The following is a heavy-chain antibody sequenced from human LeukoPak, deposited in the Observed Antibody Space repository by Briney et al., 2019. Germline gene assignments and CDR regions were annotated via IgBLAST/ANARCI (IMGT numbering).Heavy chain of an antibody. CDR3: ASSIVYCSSTSCYFN. D-gene: IGHD2-2*01. V-gene: IGHV1-2*02. J-gene: IGHJ4*02. CDR2: INPNSGGT. Sequence: ASVKVSCKASGYTFTGYFMHWLRQAPGQGLEWMGCINPNSGGTNYAQKFQGRVTMTRDTSISTAYMELSGLRSDDTAVYYCASSIVYCSSTSCYFNWGQGTLVTVSS. CDR1: GYTFTGYF.